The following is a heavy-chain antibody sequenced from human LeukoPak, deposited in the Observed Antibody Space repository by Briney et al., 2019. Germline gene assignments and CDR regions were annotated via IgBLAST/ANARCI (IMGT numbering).Heavy chain of an antibody. D-gene: IGHD2-2*01. CDR1: GFTVRSNY. Sequence: PGGSLRLSCAGSGFTVRSNYMSWVRQAPGPGLEWVSVFYSCVSTHYADAVKGRFTSSRDNAKNTLYLQINSLRAEDTAVYYCARVRNGGYCSSTSYEFDYWGQGTLVTVSS. CDR2: FYSCVST. V-gene: IGHV3-66*03. CDR3: ARVRNGGYCSSTSYEFDY. J-gene: IGHJ4*02.